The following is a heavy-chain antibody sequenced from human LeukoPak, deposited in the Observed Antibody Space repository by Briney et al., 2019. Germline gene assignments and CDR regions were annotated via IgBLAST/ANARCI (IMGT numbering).Heavy chain of an antibody. CDR3: ARDLTTVTKGFDI. CDR2: IYYSGNT. Sequence: SETLSLTCTVPGGSISSHYWTWIRQPPGKGLEWIGYIYYSGNTNYNPSLKSRVTISVDTSKNQFSLKLSSVTAADTAVYYCARDLTTVTKGFDIWGQGTMVTVSS. J-gene: IGHJ3*02. D-gene: IGHD4-17*01. CDR1: GGSISSHY. V-gene: IGHV4-59*11.